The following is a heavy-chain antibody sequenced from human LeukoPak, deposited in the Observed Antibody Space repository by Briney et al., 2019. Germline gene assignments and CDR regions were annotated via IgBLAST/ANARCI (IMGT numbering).Heavy chain of an antibody. Sequence: SVKVSCKASGGTFSSYAISWVRQAPGQGLEWMGGIIPIFGTANYAQKFQGRVTITADESTSTAYMELRSLRSEDTAVYYCARMRIAVAGTSYWFDPWGQGTLVTVSS. D-gene: IGHD6-19*01. CDR3: ARMRIAVAGTSYWFDP. J-gene: IGHJ5*02. V-gene: IGHV1-69*13. CDR1: GGTFSSYA. CDR2: IIPIFGTA.